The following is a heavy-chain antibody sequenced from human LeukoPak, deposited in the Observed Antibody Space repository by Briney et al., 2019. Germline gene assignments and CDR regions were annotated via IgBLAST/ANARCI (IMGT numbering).Heavy chain of an antibody. CDR3: AISGYREEADALDI. J-gene: IGHJ3*02. CDR2: INHSGST. CDR1: GGSFSGYY. V-gene: IGHV4-34*01. Sequence: SETLSLTCAVYGGSFSGYYWSWVRQPPGKGLEWGGEINHSGSTNYNPYLKRRVTISVETSKNKFYLKLRSVTAADTAVYYCAISGYREEADALDIWVQGTMVTDSS. D-gene: IGHD5-18*01.